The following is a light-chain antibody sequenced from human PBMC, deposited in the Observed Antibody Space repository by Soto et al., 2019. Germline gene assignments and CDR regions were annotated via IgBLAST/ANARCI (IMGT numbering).Light chain of an antibody. CDR3: QQRDNGPLT. Sequence: ETVLTQSPATLSLSPGERATLSCRASQSVSTDLAWYQQKPGQAPRLLIHDVVDRATGVPARFSGSGSGTEFTLAIIRLEPEDFAVYYCQQRDNGPLTFGGGTKVEIK. J-gene: IGKJ4*01. CDR1: QSVSTD. V-gene: IGKV3-11*01. CDR2: DVV.